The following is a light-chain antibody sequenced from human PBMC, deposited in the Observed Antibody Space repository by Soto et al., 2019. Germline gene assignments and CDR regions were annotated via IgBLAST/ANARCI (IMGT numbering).Light chain of an antibody. CDR3: QQYNNWPRT. J-gene: IGKJ2*01. V-gene: IGKV3-15*01. CDR1: QSVSSS. CDR2: GAS. Sequence: EIVMTQSPDTLSVSLGERATLSCRASQSVSSSLAWYQQKPGQAPRLLIYGASTRATGIPARFSGSGSGTEFTLTISSLLSEDSAVYYCQQYNNWPRTFGQGTKLEIK.